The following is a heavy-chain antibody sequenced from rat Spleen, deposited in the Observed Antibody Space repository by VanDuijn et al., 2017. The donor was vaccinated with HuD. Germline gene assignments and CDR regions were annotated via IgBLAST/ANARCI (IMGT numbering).Heavy chain of an antibody. CDR3: ATDGYYDGTYYSVYVMDA. CDR1: GFTFSDYN. D-gene: IGHD1-12*02. J-gene: IGHJ4*01. CDR2: ISPSGVIT. V-gene: IGHV5-19*01. Sequence: EVHLVESGGGLVQPGRSLKLSCAASGFTFSDYNMAWIRQAPKKGLEWVASISPSGVITNYRDSVKGRFTISRDKGKSTLYLQMDSLRSEDTATYYCATDGYYDGTYYSVYVMDAWGQGASVTVSS.